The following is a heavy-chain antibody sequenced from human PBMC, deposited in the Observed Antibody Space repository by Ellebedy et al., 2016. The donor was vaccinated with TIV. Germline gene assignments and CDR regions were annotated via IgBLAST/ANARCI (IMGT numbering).Heavy chain of an antibody. CDR1: GDSIRNYY. D-gene: IGHD2-15*01. CDR3: ARAVVGVSRYYFDY. J-gene: IGHJ4*02. CDR2: MHHSGNT. V-gene: IGHV4-4*08. Sequence: SETLSLTCAVSGDSIRNYYWSWIRQPPGKGLEWIGYMHHSGNTNYNPSLKSRVTISVDTSKNHFSLKLSSVTAADTAVYYCARAVVGVSRYYFDYWGQGTLVTVSS.